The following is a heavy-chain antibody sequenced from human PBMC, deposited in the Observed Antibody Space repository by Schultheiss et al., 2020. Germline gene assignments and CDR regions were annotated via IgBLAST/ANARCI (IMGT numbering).Heavy chain of an antibody. Sequence: GSLRLSCAVSGFTFSDYYMSWIRQPPGKGLEWIGYIYHSGSTYYNPSLKSRVTISVDTSKNQFSLKLSSVTAADTAVYYCARGTEIVVVPDAFDIWGQGTMVTVSS. J-gene: IGHJ3*02. V-gene: IGHV4-38-2*01. CDR2: IYHSGST. CDR3: ARGTEIVVVPDAFDI. D-gene: IGHD3-22*01. CDR1: GFTFSDYY.